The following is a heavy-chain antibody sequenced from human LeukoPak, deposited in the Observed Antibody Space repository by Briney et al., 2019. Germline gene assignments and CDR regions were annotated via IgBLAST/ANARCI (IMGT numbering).Heavy chain of an antibody. Sequence: SETLSLTCTVSGGSISSGGYYWSWIRQHPGKGLEWIGYIYYSGSTYYNPSLKSRVTISVDTSKNQFSLKLSSVTAADTPVYYCARSRYYYDSSGYFVGEYFQHWGQGTLVTVSS. CDR1: GGSISSGGYY. D-gene: IGHD3-22*01. V-gene: IGHV4-31*03. CDR2: IYYSGST. J-gene: IGHJ1*01. CDR3: ARSRYYYDSSGYFVGEYFQH.